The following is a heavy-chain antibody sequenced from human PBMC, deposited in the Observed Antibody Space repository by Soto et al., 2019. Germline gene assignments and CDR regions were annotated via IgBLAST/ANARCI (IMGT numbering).Heavy chain of an antibody. J-gene: IGHJ4*02. CDR1: GGSISSSSYY. V-gene: IGHV4-39*01. CDR3: ASISNYYGSGSPRYFFDY. CDR2: IYYSGST. Sequence: QLQLQESGPGLVKPSETLSLACTVSGGSISSSSYYWGWIRQPPGKGLEWIGSIYYSGSTYYNPSLKSRVTISVDTSKNQFCLKLSSVTAADTAVYYCASISNYYGSGSPRYFFDYWGQGTLVTVSS. D-gene: IGHD3-10*01.